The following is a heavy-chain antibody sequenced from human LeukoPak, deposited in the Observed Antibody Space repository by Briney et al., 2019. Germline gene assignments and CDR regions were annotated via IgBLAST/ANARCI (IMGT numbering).Heavy chain of an antibody. CDR3: ARAPGAGTYLDY. J-gene: IGHJ4*02. V-gene: IGHV1-2*02. D-gene: IGHD1-26*01. CDR1: GYTFTGYY. Sequence: ASVKVSCKASGYTFTGYYLHWVRQAPGQGLEWMGWISPNSGETNSAQKFQARVTMIRDTSISTAYMELSRLTSDDTAVYYCARAPGAGTYLDYWGQGTLVTVSS. CDR2: ISPNSGET.